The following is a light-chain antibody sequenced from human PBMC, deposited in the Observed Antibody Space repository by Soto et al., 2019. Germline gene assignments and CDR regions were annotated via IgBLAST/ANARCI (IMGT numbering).Light chain of an antibody. Sequence: DIQLTQSPSFLSASVGDRVTITCRASQGISSYLAWYQQKPGKAPKLLIYAASTLQSGVPSRFSGSGSGTEFPLTISSLQPEDFATYYCQLLNSYPRITFGQGTRLEIK. V-gene: IGKV1-9*01. CDR2: AAS. CDR1: QGISSY. CDR3: QLLNSYPRIT. J-gene: IGKJ5*01.